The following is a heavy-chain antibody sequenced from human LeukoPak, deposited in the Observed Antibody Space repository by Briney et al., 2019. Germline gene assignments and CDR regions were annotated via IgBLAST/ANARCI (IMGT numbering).Heavy chain of an antibody. V-gene: IGHV4-34*01. Sequence: SETLSLTCAVYGGSFSGYYWSWIRQPPGKGLEWIGEINHSGSTNYNPSLKSRVTISVDTSKNQFSLKLSSVTAADTAVYYCARVKGMVRVYYYYGMDVWGQGATVTVSS. CDR1: GGSFSGYY. D-gene: IGHD3-10*01. J-gene: IGHJ6*02. CDR3: ARVKGMVRVYYYYGMDV. CDR2: INHSGST.